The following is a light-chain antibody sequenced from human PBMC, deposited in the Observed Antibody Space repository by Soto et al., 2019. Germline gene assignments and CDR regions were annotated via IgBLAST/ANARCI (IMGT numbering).Light chain of an antibody. CDR3: QQRYNWPLVT. CDR1: QSVSSN. V-gene: IGKV3-11*01. Sequence: PGERASLSCRASQSVSSNLAWYQQKPGQAPRLLLFDASNRATGIPARFSGSGSGTDFTLTITTLEPEDFAVYYCQQRYNWPLVTFGGGTQVEI. CDR2: DAS. J-gene: IGKJ4*01.